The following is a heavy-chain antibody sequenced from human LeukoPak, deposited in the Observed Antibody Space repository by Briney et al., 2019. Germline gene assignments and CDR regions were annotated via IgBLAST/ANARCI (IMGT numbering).Heavy chain of an antibody. CDR1: GFTFSNYW. CDR3: ARDLDTYVILTAYDTFDI. CDR2: IKTDGSEK. V-gene: IGHV3-7*01. D-gene: IGHD2-21*02. J-gene: IGHJ3*02. Sequence: GGSLRLSCEGSGFTFSNYWMTWVRQAPGKGLEWEANIKTDGSEKHYADSVEGRFTISRDNAKNSLYLQMNSLRAEDTAVYYCARDLDTYVILTAYDTFDIWGQGTMVTVSS.